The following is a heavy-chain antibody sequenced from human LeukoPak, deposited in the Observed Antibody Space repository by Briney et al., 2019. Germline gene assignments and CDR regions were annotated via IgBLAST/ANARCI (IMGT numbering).Heavy chain of an antibody. V-gene: IGHV3-15*04. CDR3: MRRGSFAFDY. Sequence: RESLRLSCAASGFTLNNAWMNWVRQAQGKGLEWVGRKGSKTEGGATDYAAPVKGRFTISRDDSKDTLYLQMNSLKTEDTAVYYCMRRGSFAFDYWGQGTLVVV. D-gene: IGHD1-26*01. J-gene: IGHJ4*02. CDR1: GFTLNNAW. CDR2: KGSKTEGGAT.